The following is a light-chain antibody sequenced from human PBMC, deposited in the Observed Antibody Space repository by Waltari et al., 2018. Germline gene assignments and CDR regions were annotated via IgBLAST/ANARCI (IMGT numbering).Light chain of an antibody. CDR3: QQYNNWPYT. Sequence: RSGRASQSVSSNLAWYQQKPGQAPRLLIYGASTRATGIPARFSGSGSGTEFTLTISSLQSEDFAVYYCQQYNNWPYTFGQGTKLEIK. CDR2: GAS. CDR1: QSVSSN. J-gene: IGKJ2*01. V-gene: IGKV3-15*01.